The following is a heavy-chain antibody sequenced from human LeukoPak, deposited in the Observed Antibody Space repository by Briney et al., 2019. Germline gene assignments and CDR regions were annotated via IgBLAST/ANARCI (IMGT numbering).Heavy chain of an antibody. D-gene: IGHD1-7*01. CDR2: IKQDGSEK. Sequence: QSGGSLRLSCAASGFTFSSYAMHWVRQAPGKGLEWVANIKQDGSEKYYVNSVKGRFTISRDNAKNSLYLQMNSLRAEDTAIYYCAREDDWNYEDYWGQGTLVTVSS. CDR3: AREDDWNYEDY. CDR1: GFTFSSYA. J-gene: IGHJ4*02. V-gene: IGHV3-7*01.